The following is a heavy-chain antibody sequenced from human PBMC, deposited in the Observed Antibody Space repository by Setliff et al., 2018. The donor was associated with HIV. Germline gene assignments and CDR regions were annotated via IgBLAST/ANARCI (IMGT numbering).Heavy chain of an antibody. CDR1: GFTFSSYG. Sequence: GGSLRLSCAASGFTFSSYGMTWVRQAPGKGLEWVSIIYTDDSNTYYAESVKGRFTISRDNSKNTLYLQMNSLRAEDTAVYYCAKHFLLWSNAFHIWGQGTMVTVSS. CDR3: AKHFLLWSNAFHI. D-gene: IGHD2-21*01. CDR2: IYTDDSNT. J-gene: IGHJ3*02. V-gene: IGHV3-23*03.